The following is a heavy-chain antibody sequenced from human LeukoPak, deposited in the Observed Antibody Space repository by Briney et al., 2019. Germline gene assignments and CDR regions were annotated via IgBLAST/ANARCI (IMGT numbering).Heavy chain of an antibody. Sequence: ASVKVSCKASGYTFTGYYMHWVRQAPGQGLEWMGRIIPIFGIANYAQKFQGRVTITADKSTSTAYMELSSLRSEDTAVYYCANSSSGYSRGNAFDIWGQGTMVTVSS. J-gene: IGHJ3*02. D-gene: IGHD3-22*01. V-gene: IGHV1-69*02. CDR2: IIPIFGIA. CDR1: GYTFTGYY. CDR3: ANSSSGYSRGNAFDI.